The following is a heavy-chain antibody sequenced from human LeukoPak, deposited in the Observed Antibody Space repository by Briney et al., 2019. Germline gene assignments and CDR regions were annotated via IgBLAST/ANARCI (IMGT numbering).Heavy chain of an antibody. Sequence: GESLKISCKGSGYSFPNYWIAWVRQMPGKGLEWMGIIYPGDSDTRYSPSFQGQVTISADKSISTAYLQWSSLKTSDTAMYYCARRPSVVTATADDYWGQGTLVTVSS. D-gene: IGHD2-15*01. CDR3: ARRPSVVTATADDY. V-gene: IGHV5-51*01. J-gene: IGHJ4*02. CDR1: GYSFPNYW. CDR2: IYPGDSDT.